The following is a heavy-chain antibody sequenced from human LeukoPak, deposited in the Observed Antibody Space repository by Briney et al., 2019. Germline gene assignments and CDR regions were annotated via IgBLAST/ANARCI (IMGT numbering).Heavy chain of an antibody. V-gene: IGHV3-48*01. CDR1: GFTFSSYS. J-gene: IGHJ4*02. D-gene: IGHD3-22*01. CDR2: ISSSSSTI. CDR3: ASEGPVGITMIVEIY. Sequence: GGSLRLSCAASGFTFSSYSMNWVRQAPGKGLEWVSYISSSSSTIYYADSVKGRFTISRDNAKNSLYLQMNSLRAEDTAVYYCASEGPVGITMIVEIYWGQGTLVTVS.